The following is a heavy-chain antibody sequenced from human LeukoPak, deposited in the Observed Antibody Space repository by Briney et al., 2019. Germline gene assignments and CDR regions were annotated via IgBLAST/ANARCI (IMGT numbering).Heavy chain of an antibody. CDR1: GASISNQH. Sequence: SETLSLTCTVSGASISNQHWDWIRQSPGKGLEWIGYISYTGATGYSPSLKSRATISFDTSKNQFSLNITSVAAADTAVYYCTRGFYEPFDHWGQGKLVTV. CDR2: ISYTGAT. CDR3: TRGFYEPFDH. J-gene: IGHJ4*02. D-gene: IGHD2/OR15-2a*01. V-gene: IGHV4-59*11.